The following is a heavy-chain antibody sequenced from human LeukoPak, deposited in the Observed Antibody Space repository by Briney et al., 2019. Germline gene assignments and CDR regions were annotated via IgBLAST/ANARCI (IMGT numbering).Heavy chain of an antibody. D-gene: IGHD2/OR15-2a*01. Sequence: PGGSLRLSCAASGFTFSSYAMSWVRQARGKGLEWVSAISGSGGSTYYADSVEGRFTISRDNSKNTLYLQMNSRRAEDTAVYYCAKAFYCRSYYVDYWGQGTLATVSS. CDR2: ISGSGGST. CDR3: AKAFYCRSYYVDY. V-gene: IGHV3-23*01. J-gene: IGHJ4*02. CDR1: GFTFSSYA.